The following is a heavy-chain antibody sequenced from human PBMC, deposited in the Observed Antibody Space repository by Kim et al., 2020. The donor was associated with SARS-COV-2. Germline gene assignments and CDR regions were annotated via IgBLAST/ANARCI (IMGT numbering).Heavy chain of an antibody. CDR3: ARNNFGYCGGDCRSYWYFDL. J-gene: IGHJ2*01. D-gene: IGHD2-21*02. Sequence: GGSLRLSCAASGFTFSSYGMHWVRQAPGKGLEWVAVIWYDGSNKYYADSVKGRFTISRDNSKNTLYLQMNSLRAEDTAVYYCARNNFGYCGGDCRSYWYFDLWGRGTLVTVSS. CDR2: IWYDGSNK. CDR1: GFTFSSYG. V-gene: IGHV3-33*01.